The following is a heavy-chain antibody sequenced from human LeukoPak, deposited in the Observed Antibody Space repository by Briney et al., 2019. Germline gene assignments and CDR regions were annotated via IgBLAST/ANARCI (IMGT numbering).Heavy chain of an antibody. D-gene: IGHD1-26*01. CDR1: GFIYSTYG. Sequence: GSLRLSCAASGFIYSTYGMHWVRQAPGKGLEWVAFIRPEGSDKSYADSVKGRFTISRDNSKNTLYLQMNTLRPEDTAVYYCGKHDSASDYWGQETLVTVSS. V-gene: IGHV3-30*02. J-gene: IGHJ4*02. CDR2: IRPEGSDK. CDR3: GKHDSASDY.